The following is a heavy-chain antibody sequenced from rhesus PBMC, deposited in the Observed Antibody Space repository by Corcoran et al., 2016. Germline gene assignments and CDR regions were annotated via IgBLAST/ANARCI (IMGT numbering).Heavy chain of an antibody. D-gene: IGHD3-22*01. CDR3: ARGGAGTGVSLFDY. CDR1: GHSVSSTRAS. V-gene: IGHV6-1*01. Sequence: QVQLQESGPGLVKPSQTLSLTCAISGHSVSSTRASWNWSRPSPSKGLEWLGRTYYRTKWYIDYAQSVQNRMTISPDTSRNQFSLQLLSVTPEDMAVYYCARGGAGTGVSLFDYWGQGVLVIVSS. CDR2: TYYRTKWYI. J-gene: IGHJ4*01.